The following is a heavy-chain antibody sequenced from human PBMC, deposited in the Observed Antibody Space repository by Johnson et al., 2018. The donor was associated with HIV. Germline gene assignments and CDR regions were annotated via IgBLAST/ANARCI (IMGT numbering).Heavy chain of an antibody. CDR2: IQYDGSNK. Sequence: QVKLVESGGGVVQPGGSVRLSCAASGFSFSSYGMHWVRQAPGKGLEWVAFIQYDGSNKYYADSVKGRFTMSRDNSKNTLYLQMDSLRVEDTAVYYCARGGTFYHLDIWGQGTMVTVSS. D-gene: IGHD1-26*01. CDR3: ARGGTFYHLDI. CDR1: GFSFSSYG. J-gene: IGHJ3*02. V-gene: IGHV3-30*02.